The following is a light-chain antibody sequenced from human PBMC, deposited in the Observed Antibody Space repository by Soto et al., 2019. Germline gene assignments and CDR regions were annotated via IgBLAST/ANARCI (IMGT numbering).Light chain of an antibody. J-gene: IGKJ4*01. Sequence: DIQMTQSPSSLSASVGARVTITCQASQDISNYLNWYQQKPGKAPKLMIYDASNLETGVPSRFSGSGSGTDFTFNISSLQPEDSATYYCQQYDNLPLTVGGGTKVEIK. CDR2: DAS. CDR3: QQYDNLPLT. V-gene: IGKV1-33*01. CDR1: QDISNY.